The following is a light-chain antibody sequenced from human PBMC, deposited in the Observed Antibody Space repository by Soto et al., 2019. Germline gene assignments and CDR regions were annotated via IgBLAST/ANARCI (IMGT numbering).Light chain of an antibody. V-gene: IGLV1-44*01. J-gene: IGLJ2*01. Sequence: QSVLSQPPSASGTPGQRVIISCSGSNSNIGRNTVNWYQLLPGTAPKLLIYTNNQRPSGVPDRFSASKSGTSASLAISGLQCEDEADSYCAAWDASLNGPVFGGGTKLTVL. CDR3: AAWDASLNGPV. CDR2: TNN. CDR1: NSNIGRNT.